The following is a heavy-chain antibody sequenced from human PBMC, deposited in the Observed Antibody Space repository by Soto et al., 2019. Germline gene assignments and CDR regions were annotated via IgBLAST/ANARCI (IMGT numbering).Heavy chain of an antibody. CDR3: ARADASLRFGELVTTFDY. CDR2: IYYSGST. D-gene: IGHD3-10*01. CDR1: GGSISSYY. Sequence: QVQLQESGPGLVKPSETLSLTCTVSGGSISSYYWSWIRQPPGKGLEWIGYIYYSGSTNYNPSLKSRVTISVDTSKNQFSLKLSSVTAADTAVYYCARADASLRFGELVTTFDYWGQGTLVTVSS. J-gene: IGHJ4*02. V-gene: IGHV4-59*01.